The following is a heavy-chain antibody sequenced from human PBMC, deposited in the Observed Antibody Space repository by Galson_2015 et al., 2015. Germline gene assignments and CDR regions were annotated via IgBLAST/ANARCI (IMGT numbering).Heavy chain of an antibody. CDR3: ARSHRTGLYDAFDI. J-gene: IGHJ3*02. Sequence: SLRLSCAASGFTFSSYGMHWVRQAPGKGLEWVAVISYDGSNKYYADSVKGRFTISRDNPKNTLNLQMNSLRPEGTAVYYCARSHRTGLYDAFDIWGQGAGVTVSS. CDR2: ISYDGSNK. V-gene: IGHV3-30*03. D-gene: IGHD3/OR15-3a*01. CDR1: GFTFSSYG.